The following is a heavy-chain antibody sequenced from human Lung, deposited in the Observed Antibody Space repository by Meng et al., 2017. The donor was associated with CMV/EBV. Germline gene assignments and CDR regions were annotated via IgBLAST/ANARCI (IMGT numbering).Heavy chain of an antibody. Sequence: SVKVSXXASGYSFTRYDINWVRQAPGQGLEWMGWMNPNNGDTGYAQKFQGRVTMTRDTSISTVYMELNSLRSEDTAVYYCARVEGPAGAMLKYFYYYGMEVWGQGTTVTVSS. CDR3: ARVEGPAGAMLKYFYYYGMEV. V-gene: IGHV1-8*01. CDR2: MNPNNGDT. J-gene: IGHJ6*02. CDR1: GYSFTRYD. D-gene: IGHD6-13*01.